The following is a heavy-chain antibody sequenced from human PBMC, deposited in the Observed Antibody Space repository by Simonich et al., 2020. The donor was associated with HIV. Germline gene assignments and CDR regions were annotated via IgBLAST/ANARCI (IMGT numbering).Heavy chain of an antibody. J-gene: IGHJ4*02. V-gene: IGHV4-34*01. D-gene: IGHD3-3*01. CDR3: ARRDRELILYFDY. CDR2: TNHSGIT. Sequence: QVQLQQWGAGLLTPLETLSLTCAVYGGPFSGYSWSWIRQPPGKGLEWIGETNHSGITKYKSSLNSRATISVDKSKNQFSLKLSSVTAADTAIYYCARRDRELILYFDYWGQGNLVTVSS. CDR1: GGPFSGYS.